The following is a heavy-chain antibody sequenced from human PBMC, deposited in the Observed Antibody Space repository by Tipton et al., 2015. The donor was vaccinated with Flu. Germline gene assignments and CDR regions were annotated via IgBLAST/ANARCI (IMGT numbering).Heavy chain of an antibody. V-gene: IGHV4-4*07. Sequence: GLVKPSETLSLTCTVSGGSISSYYWSWIRQPAGKGLEWIGRIYTSGSTNYNPSLKSRVTISVDTSKNQFSLKLSSVTAADTAVYYCARGVNCSSTSCYIADWFDPWGQGTLVTVSS. J-gene: IGHJ5*02. D-gene: IGHD2-2*02. CDR3: ARGVNCSSTSCYIADWFDP. CDR2: IYTSGST. CDR1: GGSISSYY.